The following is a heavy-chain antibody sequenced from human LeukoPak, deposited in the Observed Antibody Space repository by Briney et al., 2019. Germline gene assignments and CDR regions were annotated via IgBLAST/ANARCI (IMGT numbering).Heavy chain of an antibody. D-gene: IGHD1-26*01. J-gene: IGHJ3*02. CDR3: ARGGGRSYSDAFDI. CDR2: ISGSSTAT. Sequence: GGSLRLSCAASGLTFSSSNMHWVRQAPGKGLEWVSFISGSSTATQYADSVKGRFTISRDIGREALYLQMNSLRDEDTAVYYCARGGGRSYSDAFDIWGQGTVVTVSS. V-gene: IGHV3-48*02. CDR1: GLTFSSSN.